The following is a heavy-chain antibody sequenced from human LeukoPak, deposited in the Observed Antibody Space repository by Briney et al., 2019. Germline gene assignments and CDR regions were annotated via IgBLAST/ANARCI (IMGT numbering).Heavy chain of an antibody. CDR2: IYRSGST. CDR1: NYSISRDYY. CDR3: ARDLNYDSSGYENYYYMDV. J-gene: IGHJ6*03. Sequence: SETLSLTCTVSNYSISRDYYWGWIRQPPGKGLEWIGSIYRSGSTYYNPSLKSRVTISVDTSKNQFSLKLSSVTAADTAVYYCARDLNYDSSGYENYYYMDVWGKGTTVTVSS. D-gene: IGHD3-22*01. V-gene: IGHV4-38-2*02.